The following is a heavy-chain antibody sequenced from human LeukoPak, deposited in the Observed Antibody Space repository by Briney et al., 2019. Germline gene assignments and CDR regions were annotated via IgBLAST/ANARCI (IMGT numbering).Heavy chain of an antibody. CDR1: GYTLTELS. CDR3: ATTTRGGYIVVVPAAMDY. CDR2: FDPEDGET. J-gene: IGHJ4*02. Sequence: ASVKVSCKVSGYTLTELSMHWVRQAPGKGLEWMGGFDPEDGETIYAQKFQGRVTMTEDTSTDTAYMELSSLRSEDTAVYYCATTTRGGYIVVVPAAMDYWGQGTLVTVSS. V-gene: IGHV1-24*01. D-gene: IGHD2-2*01.